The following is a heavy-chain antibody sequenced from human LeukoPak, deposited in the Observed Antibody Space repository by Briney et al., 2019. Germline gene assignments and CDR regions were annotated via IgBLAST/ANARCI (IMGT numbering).Heavy chain of an antibody. V-gene: IGHV3-30*18. D-gene: IGHD3-10*01. CDR3: AKDDGYYGSGSYYRFGMDV. CDR1: GFTFSSYG. J-gene: IGHJ6*04. CDR2: ISYDGSNK. Sequence: GGSLRLSCAASGFTFSSYGMHWVRQAPGKGLEWVAVISYDGSNKYYADSVKGRFTISRDNSKNTLYLQMNSLRAEDTAVYYCAKDDGYYGSGSYYRFGMDVWGKGTTVTVSS.